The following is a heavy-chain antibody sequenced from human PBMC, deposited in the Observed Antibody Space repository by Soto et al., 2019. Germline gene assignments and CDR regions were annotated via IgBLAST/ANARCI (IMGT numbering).Heavy chain of an antibody. D-gene: IGHD4-4*01. Sequence: KPSETLSLTCTVSGASVSNYYWSWIRQPPGRELEWIGYMSYTGSTNYNPSLKSRVTISVDTSNNQFSLKLSSVTAADTAVYYCARGYRNSLPTIWGQGTLVTVSS. CDR2: MSYTGST. V-gene: IGHV4-59*02. CDR1: GASVSNYY. CDR3: ARGYRNSLPTI. J-gene: IGHJ4*02.